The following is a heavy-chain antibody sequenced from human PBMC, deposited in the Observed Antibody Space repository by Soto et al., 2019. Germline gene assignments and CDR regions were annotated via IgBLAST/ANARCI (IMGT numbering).Heavy chain of an antibody. CDR1: GFSLSSGEVVG. J-gene: IGHJ4*02. CDR2: IYWDDDN. Sequence: QITLKESGPTLVKPTQTLTLTCTFSGFSLSSGEVVGVGWFRQPPGKALEWLALIYWDDDNHYSPSLKSRLTVTKDTSGNQVVLTMTNVDPVDTATYFCPHGSGWLFDYWGQGTLITVSS. CDR3: PHGSGWLFDY. D-gene: IGHD6-19*01. V-gene: IGHV2-5*02.